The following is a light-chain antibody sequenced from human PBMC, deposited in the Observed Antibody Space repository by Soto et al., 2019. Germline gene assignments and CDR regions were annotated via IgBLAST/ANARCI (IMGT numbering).Light chain of an antibody. V-gene: IGKV3-20*01. CDR3: QQYGGSPCT. CDR1: QSVSSSY. Sequence: ELVLTQSPGTLSLSPGESATLSCRASQSVSSSYLAWYQQKPGQAPRLLIYGASSRATGIPDRFSGSGSGTDFTLTISRLEPEDFAVYYCQQYGGSPCTFGQGTKLEIK. CDR2: GAS. J-gene: IGKJ2*02.